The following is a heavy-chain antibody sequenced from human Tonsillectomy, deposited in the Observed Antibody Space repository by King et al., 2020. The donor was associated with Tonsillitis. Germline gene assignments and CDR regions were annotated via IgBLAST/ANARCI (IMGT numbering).Heavy chain of an antibody. CDR1: GFSLSTSGVG. V-gene: IGHV2-5*01. J-gene: IGHJ5*02. CDR3: AHGIDDFWSGYYTWFDP. D-gene: IGHD3-3*01. CDR2: IYWNDDK. Sequence: ITLKESGPTLVKPTQTLTLTCTFSGFSLSTSGVGVGWIRQPPGKALEWLALIYWNDDKRYSPSLKSRLTITKDTSKNQVVLTMTNMDPVDTATYYCAHGIDDFWSGYYTWFDPWGQGTLVTVSS.